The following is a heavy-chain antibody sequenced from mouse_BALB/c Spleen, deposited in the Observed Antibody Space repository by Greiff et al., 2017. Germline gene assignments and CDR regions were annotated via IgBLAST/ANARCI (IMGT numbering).Heavy chain of an antibody. CDR1: GYTFTSYW. CDR3: TKGDDYDVAMDY. V-gene: IGHV1S22*01. J-gene: IGHJ4*01. Sequence: LKQPGSELVRPGASVKLSCKASGYTFTSYWMHWVKQRHGQGLEWIGNIYPGSGSTNYDEKFKSKGTLTVDTSSSTAYMHLSSLTSEDSAVYYCTKGDDYDVAMDYWGQGTSVTVSS. D-gene: IGHD2-4*01. CDR2: IYPGSGST.